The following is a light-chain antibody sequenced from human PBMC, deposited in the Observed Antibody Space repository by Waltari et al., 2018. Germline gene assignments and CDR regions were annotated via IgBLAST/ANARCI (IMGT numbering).Light chain of an antibody. CDR1: QSVSSS. J-gene: IGKJ4*01. CDR3: LQRYNWPS. V-gene: IGKV3-11*01. Sequence: EIVLTQSPATLSLSPGERATLSCRASQSVSSSLAWYQQKPGQAPRLLIYAASNMATGIPARFSGSGSGTDFTLTISSLEPEDFAVYYCLQRYNWPSFGGGTKVEIK. CDR2: AAS.